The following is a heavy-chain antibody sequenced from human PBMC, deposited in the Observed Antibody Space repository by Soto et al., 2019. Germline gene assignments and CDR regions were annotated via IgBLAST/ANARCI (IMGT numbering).Heavy chain of an antibody. V-gene: IGHV3-30*18. CDR1: GFTFSSYG. J-gene: IGHJ6*02. D-gene: IGHD2-2*01. CDR2: ISYDGSNK. CDR3: AKDRWYCSSTSCYAYYYYGMDV. Sequence: QVQLVESGGGVVQPGRSLRLSCAASGFTFSSYGMHWVRQAPGKGLEWVAVISYDGSNKYYADSVKGRFTISRDNSKNTLYLQMNSLRAEDTAVYYCAKDRWYCSSTSCYAYYYYGMDVWGQGTTVTVSS.